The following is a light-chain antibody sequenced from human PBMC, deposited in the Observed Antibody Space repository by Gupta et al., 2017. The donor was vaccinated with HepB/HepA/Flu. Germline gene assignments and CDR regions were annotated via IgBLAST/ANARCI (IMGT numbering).Light chain of an antibody. CDR1: QSVLYSSNNKNY. CDR3: QQYDSTPPT. CDR2: WAS. V-gene: IGKV4-1*01. Sequence: DIVMTQSPDSLAVSLGERATINCKSSQSVLYSSNNKNYLAWYQQKPGQPPKLLIYWASTRESGVPDRFSGSGSGTXFTLTIXSLQAEDVAVYYCQQYDSTPPTFGXGTKVEIK. J-gene: IGKJ4*01.